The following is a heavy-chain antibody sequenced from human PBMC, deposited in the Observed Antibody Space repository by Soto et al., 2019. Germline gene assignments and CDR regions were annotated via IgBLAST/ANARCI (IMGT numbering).Heavy chain of an antibody. CDR1: GFTFSNAW. V-gene: IGHV3-15*07. J-gene: IGHJ6*02. CDR2: IKSKTDGGTT. CDR3: TTAVGRHYYYGMDV. Sequence: GGSLRLSCAASGFTFSNAWMNWVRQAPGKGLEWVGRIKSKTDGGTTDYAAPVKGRFTISRDDSKNTLYLQMNSLKTEDTAVYYCTTAVGRHYYYGMDVWGQGTTVTVSS. D-gene: IGHD2-15*01.